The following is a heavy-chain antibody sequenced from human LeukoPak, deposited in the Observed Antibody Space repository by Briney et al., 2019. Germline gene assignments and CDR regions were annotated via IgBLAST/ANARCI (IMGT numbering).Heavy chain of an antibody. CDR3: ARDVVGSLDY. CDR2: IKGDESAR. D-gene: IGHD1-26*01. V-gene: IGHV3-7*01. J-gene: IGHJ4*02. CDR1: GFTLGSYW. Sequence: GGSLRLSCEASGFTLGSYWMAWVRQAPGKGLEWVANIKGDESARHQADSVKGRFTISRDNTRNSLYLQMTNLRGDDTAVYYCARDVVGSLDYWGQGTLVTVSS.